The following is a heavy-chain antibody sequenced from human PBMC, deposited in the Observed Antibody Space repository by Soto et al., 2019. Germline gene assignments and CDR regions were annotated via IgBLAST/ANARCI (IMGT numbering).Heavy chain of an antibody. Sequence: LRLSCAASGFTFSSYAMHWVRQAPGKGLEWVAVISYDGSNKYYADSVKGRFTISRDNSKNTLYLQMNSLRAEDTAVYYCARDQQWELLPYYYYGMDVWGQGTTVTVPS. CDR3: ARDQQWELLPYYYYGMDV. V-gene: IGHV3-30-3*01. CDR2: ISYDGSNK. CDR1: GFTFSSYA. J-gene: IGHJ6*02. D-gene: IGHD1-26*01.